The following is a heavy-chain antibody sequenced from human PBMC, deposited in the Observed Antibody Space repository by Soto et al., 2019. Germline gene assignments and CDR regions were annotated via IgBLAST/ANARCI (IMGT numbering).Heavy chain of an antibody. J-gene: IGHJ4*02. V-gene: IGHV3-7*05. CDR1: GFTFSTYW. Sequence: EVQLVESGGGLVQPGGSLRLSCAASGFTFSTYWMNWVRQAPGKGLEWVANINQDGSAINYVDSVRGRFTISRDKAKNSLSLQMNSLRADDTAVYYCARDRAMDDYWGQGTLVTVSS. CDR2: INQDGSAI. D-gene: IGHD5-18*01. CDR3: ARDRAMDDY.